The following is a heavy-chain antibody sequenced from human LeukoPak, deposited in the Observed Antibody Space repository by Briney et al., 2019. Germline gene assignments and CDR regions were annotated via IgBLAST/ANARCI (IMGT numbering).Heavy chain of an antibody. CDR2: IYSGGST. Sequence: TGGSLRLSCAASGFTFSSYSMNWVRQAPGKGLEWVSVIYSGGSTYYADSVKGRFTISRDNSKNTLYLQMNSLRAEDTAVYYCARDPRAYYDFWSGYREFDYWGQGTLVTVSS. CDR3: ARDPRAYYDFWSGYREFDY. CDR1: GFTFSSYS. D-gene: IGHD3-3*01. V-gene: IGHV3-53*01. J-gene: IGHJ4*02.